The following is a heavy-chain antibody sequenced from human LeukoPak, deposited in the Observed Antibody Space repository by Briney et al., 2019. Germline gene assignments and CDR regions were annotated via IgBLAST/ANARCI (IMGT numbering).Heavy chain of an antibody. D-gene: IGHD3-22*01. Sequence: ASVKVSCKASGYTFTSYGISWVRQAPGQGLEWMGWISAYNGNTNYAQKLQGRVTMTTDTSTSTAYMELRSLRSDDTAVYYCASSYYYDSSGYYYALSYWDQGTLVTVSS. CDR3: ASSYYYDSSGYYYALSY. J-gene: IGHJ4*02. CDR1: GYTFTSYG. V-gene: IGHV1-18*01. CDR2: ISAYNGNT.